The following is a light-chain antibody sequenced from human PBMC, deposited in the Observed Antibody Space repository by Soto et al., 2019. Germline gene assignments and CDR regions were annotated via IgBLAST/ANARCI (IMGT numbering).Light chain of an antibody. Sequence: QSVLTQPPSASGTPGQRVTISCSGSSSNIGSNYVYWYQQLPGTAPKLLIYSNNQRPSGVPDRFSGSKSGTSASLAINGLRSEDEADYYCAAWDDSLSGRVFGGGTQLTV. V-gene: IGLV1-47*02. J-gene: IGLJ3*02. CDR3: AAWDDSLSGRV. CDR2: SNN. CDR1: SSNIGSNY.